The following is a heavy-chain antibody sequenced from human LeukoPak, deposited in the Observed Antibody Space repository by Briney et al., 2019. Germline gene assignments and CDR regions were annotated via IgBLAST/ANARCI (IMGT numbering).Heavy chain of an antibody. V-gene: IGHV3-23*01. CDR3: AKDRCSGGSCYYFDY. Sequence: PGGSLRLSCAASGFTFSSYAMSWVRQAPGKGLEWVSAISGSGGSTYYADSVKGRFTISRDTSKNTLYLQMNSLRAEDTAVYYCAKDRCSGGSCYYFDYWGQGTLVTVSS. CDR1: GFTFSSYA. D-gene: IGHD2-15*01. CDR2: ISGSGGST. J-gene: IGHJ4*02.